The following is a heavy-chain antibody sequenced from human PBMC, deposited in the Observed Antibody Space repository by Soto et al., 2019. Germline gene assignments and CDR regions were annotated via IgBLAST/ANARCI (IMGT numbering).Heavy chain of an antibody. D-gene: IGHD5-12*01. V-gene: IGHV3-21*01. CDR3: ARDVMDIVATAVFAY. Sequence: GGSLRLSCAASGFTFSSYSMNWVRQAPGKGLEWVSSISSSSSYIYYADSVKGRFTISRDNAKTSLYLQMNSLRAEDTAVYYCARDVMDIVATAVFAYWGQGTLVTVSS. J-gene: IGHJ4*02. CDR2: ISSSSSYI. CDR1: GFTFSSYS.